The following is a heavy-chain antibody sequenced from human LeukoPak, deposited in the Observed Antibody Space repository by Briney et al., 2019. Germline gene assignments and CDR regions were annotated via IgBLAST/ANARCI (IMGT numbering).Heavy chain of an antibody. CDR3: AKDLPNYYASGEAFDI. J-gene: IGHJ3*02. Sequence: GGSLRLSCAASGFTVSSYAMRWVRQAPAKGLEWVSPISGCGDNRYYSDSVKGRFTISRDNSKNTLYLQMNSLRADDTAVYYCAKDLPNYYASGEAFDIWGQGTMVTVSS. CDR2: ISGCGDNR. CDR1: GFTVSSYA. V-gene: IGHV3-23*01. D-gene: IGHD3-10*01.